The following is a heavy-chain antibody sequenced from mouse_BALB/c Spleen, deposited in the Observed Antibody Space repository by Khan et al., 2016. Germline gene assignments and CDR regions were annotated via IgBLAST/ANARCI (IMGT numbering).Heavy chain of an antibody. D-gene: IGHD2-4*01. CDR2: INPYNDDT. CDR3: ARFDYDGDWYFEV. J-gene: IGHJ1*01. Sequence: VQLQQSGPELVKPGASVKMSCKASGYTFTNYVIHWVKQKPGQGLEWIGYINPYNDDTKYNEKFKGKATLTSDKSSSTAYMELSSLTSEDAVVYYCARFDYDGDWYFEVWGAGTTFTVSS. CDR1: GYTFTNYV. V-gene: IGHV1S136*01.